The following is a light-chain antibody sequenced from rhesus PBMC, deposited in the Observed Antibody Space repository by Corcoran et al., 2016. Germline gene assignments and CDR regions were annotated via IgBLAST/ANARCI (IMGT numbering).Light chain of an antibody. J-gene: IGKJ2*01. CDR1: ENVNNY. Sequence: DIQMTQSPSSLSASVGDRVTITCRASENVNNYLNWYQQKPGKAPKLLISKASTFQSGVPSRFSGSGAGTDYTFTILSLQSEDVATYYCQQYYGTPYTFGQGTKVEIK. CDR3: QQYYGTPYT. CDR2: KAS. V-gene: IGKV1-74*01.